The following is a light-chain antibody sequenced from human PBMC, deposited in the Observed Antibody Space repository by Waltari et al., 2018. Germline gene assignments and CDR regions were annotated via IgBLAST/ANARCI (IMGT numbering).Light chain of an antibody. V-gene: IGLV1-47*01. J-gene: IGLJ3*02. Sequence: QSVLTQPPSTSATPGQRVTISCSGSKSNIGNNSVYWYQQVPGMAPKLIIYKNSQRPSGVADRFSGSNSGTSASLAISGLRSEDEATYHCAAWDDGWSGPWVFGGGTRVTVL. CDR1: KSNIGNNS. CDR3: AAWDDGWSGPWV. CDR2: KNS.